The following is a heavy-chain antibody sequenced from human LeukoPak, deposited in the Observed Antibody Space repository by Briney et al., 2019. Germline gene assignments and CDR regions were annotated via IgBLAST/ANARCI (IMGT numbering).Heavy chain of an antibody. Sequence: GASVKVSCKASGYTFTSYYMHWVRQAPGQGLEWMGIINPSGGSTSYAQKFQGRVTMTRDTSTSTVYMELSSLKSEDTAVYYCARFSQPTVVTTAGHFDYWGQGTLVTVSS. D-gene: IGHD4-23*01. V-gene: IGHV1-46*01. CDR3: ARFSQPTVVTTAGHFDY. J-gene: IGHJ4*02. CDR2: INPSGGST. CDR1: GYTFTSYY.